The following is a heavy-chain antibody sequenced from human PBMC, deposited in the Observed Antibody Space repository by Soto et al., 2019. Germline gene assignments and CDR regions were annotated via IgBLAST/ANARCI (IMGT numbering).Heavy chain of an antibody. Sequence: LSLTCTVSGGSISSSSYYWGWIRQPPGKGLEWIGSIYYSGSTYYHPSLKSRVTISVDTSKNQFSLKLSSVTAADTAVYYCARTTRGYSYGSVDYWGQGTLVTVSS. J-gene: IGHJ4*02. CDR2: IYYSGST. CDR3: ARTTRGYSYGSVDY. CDR1: GGSISSSSYY. V-gene: IGHV4-39*01. D-gene: IGHD5-18*01.